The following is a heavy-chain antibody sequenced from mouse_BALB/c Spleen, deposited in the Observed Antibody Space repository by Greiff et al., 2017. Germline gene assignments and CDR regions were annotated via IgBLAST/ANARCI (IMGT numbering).Heavy chain of an antibody. V-gene: IGHV14-3*02. D-gene: IGHD2-4*01. CDR2: IDPANGNT. CDR3: ARPRYDYDGAWFAY. J-gene: IGHJ3*01. CDR1: GFNIKDNY. Sequence: EVQVVESGAELVKPGASVKLSCTASGFNIKDNYMHWVKQRPEQGLEWIGRIDPANGNTKYDPKFQGKATITADTSSNTAYLQLSSLTSEDTAVYYCARPRYDYDGAWFAYWGQGTLVTVAA.